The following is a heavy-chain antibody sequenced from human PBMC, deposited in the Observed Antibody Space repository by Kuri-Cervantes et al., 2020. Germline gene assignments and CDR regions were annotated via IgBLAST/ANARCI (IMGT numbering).Heavy chain of an antibody. D-gene: IGHD2-21*02. V-gene: IGHV3-21*01. J-gene: IGHJ2*01. CDR3: AKDRSYCGGDCYDWYFDL. CDR2: ISSSSSYI. CDR1: GFTFSSYS. Sequence: GGSLRLSCAASGFTFSSYSMNWVRQAPGKGLEWVSSISSSSSYIYYADSVKGRFTISRDNAKNSLYLQMNSLRAEDTAVYYCAKDRSYCGGDCYDWYFDLWGRGTLVTVSS.